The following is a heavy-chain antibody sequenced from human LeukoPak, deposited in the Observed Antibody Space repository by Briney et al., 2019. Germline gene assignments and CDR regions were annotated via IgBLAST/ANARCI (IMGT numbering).Heavy chain of an antibody. CDR3: ARAGKSLYSSTTWMDY. Sequence: SETLSLTCTVSGGSISSSSYYWGWIRQPPGKGLEWIGYIYYSGSTNYNPSLKSRVTISVDTSKNQFSLKLSSVTAADTAVYYCARAGKSLYSSTTWMDYWGQGTLVTVSS. CDR1: GGSISSSSYY. CDR2: IYYSGST. D-gene: IGHD6-13*01. J-gene: IGHJ4*02. V-gene: IGHV4-61*05.